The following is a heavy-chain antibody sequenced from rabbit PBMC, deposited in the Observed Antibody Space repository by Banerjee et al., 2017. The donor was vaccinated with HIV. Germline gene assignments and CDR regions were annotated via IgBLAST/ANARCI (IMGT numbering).Heavy chain of an antibody. D-gene: IGHD6-1*01. V-gene: IGHV1S45*01. J-gene: IGHJ6*01. CDR1: GFSFSDSNY. CDR2: IYGGSGYST. CDR3: ARDTASSFSSYGMDL. Sequence: QEQLEESGGDRVKPGASLTLTCTASGFSFSDSNYICWVRQAPGKGLESIACIYGGSGYSTWYASWAKGRFTVSKTSSTTVTLQMTSLTAADTATYFCARDTASSFSSYGMDLWGQGTLVTVS.